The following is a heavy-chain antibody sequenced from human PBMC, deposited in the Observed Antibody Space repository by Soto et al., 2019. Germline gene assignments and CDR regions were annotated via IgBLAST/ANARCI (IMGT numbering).Heavy chain of an antibody. J-gene: IGHJ6*02. CDR2: ISSSSSYI. D-gene: IGHD3-16*01. V-gene: IGHV3-21*04. Sequence: GGSLRLSCAASGFTFSSYSMNWVRQSRGKGLEWVSSISSSSSYIYYSDSVKGRFTISRDNAKNSLYLQMNSLSADGTAVYICARGSDYVWAPYCYYGMDVWGQGTRGT. CDR1: GFTFSSYS. CDR3: ARGSDYVWAPYCYYGMDV.